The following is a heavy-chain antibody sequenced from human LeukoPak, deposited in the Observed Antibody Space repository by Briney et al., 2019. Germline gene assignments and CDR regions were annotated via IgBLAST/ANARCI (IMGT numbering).Heavy chain of an antibody. Sequence: ASVKVSCKVSGYTFTDYYMHWMQQAPGKGLEWMGLVDPEDGETIYAEKFQGRVTITADTSTDTAYMELSSLRSEDTAVYYCATAWELPLFDYWGQGTLVTVSS. J-gene: IGHJ4*02. D-gene: IGHD1-26*01. CDR2: VDPEDGET. CDR1: GYTFTDYY. CDR3: ATAWELPLFDY. V-gene: IGHV1-69-2*01.